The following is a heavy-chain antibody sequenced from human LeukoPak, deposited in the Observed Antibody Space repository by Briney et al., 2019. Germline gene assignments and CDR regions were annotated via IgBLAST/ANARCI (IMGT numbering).Heavy chain of an antibody. CDR2: IYHSGST. V-gene: IGHV4-38-2*01. CDR3: ARRNYYYYMDV. Sequence: SETLSLTCAVSGYSISSGYYWGWIRQPPGKGLEWIGSIYHSGSTYYNPSLKSRVTISVDTSKNQFSLKVSSVTAPDTAVYYCARRNYYYYMDVWGKGTTVTVSS. CDR1: GYSISSGYY. J-gene: IGHJ6*03.